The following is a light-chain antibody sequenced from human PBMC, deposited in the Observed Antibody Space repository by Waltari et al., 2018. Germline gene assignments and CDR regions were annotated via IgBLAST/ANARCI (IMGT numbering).Light chain of an antibody. CDR2: SNK. Sequence: QSVLTQLPSASGTPGQRVPLHCSGSRANNGSNAGRWYQQLPGTAPTLLIHSNKQRPSGVPDRFSCSKSGTSASLAISGLQSADEADYYCAAWDDSLNGHVVFGGGTKLTVL. CDR3: AAWDDSLNGHVV. V-gene: IGLV1-44*01. J-gene: IGLJ2*01. CDR1: RANNGSNA.